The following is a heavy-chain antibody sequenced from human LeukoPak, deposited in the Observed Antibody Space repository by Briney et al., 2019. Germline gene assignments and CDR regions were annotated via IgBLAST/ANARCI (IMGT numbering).Heavy chain of an antibody. D-gene: IGHD2-21*01. J-gene: IGHJ5*02. V-gene: IGHV3-48*02. CDR2: ISIGSSPI. CDR1: GFTFSNYN. CDR3: AKDPYRVIVATGNYLDP. Sequence: GGSLRLSCAASGFTFSNYNMNWVRQAPGKGLEWVSYISIGSSPIYYADSVKGRFTISRDNAKNSLYLQMNSLRDEDTAVYYCAKDPYRVIVATGNYLDPWGQGTLVTVSS.